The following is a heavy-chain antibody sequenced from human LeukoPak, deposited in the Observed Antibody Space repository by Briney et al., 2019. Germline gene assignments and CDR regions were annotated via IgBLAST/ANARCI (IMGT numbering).Heavy chain of an antibody. CDR3: AKDFGEAAFDI. CDR1: GFTFSSYS. J-gene: IGHJ3*02. V-gene: IGHV3-21*01. CDR2: ISSSSSYI. Sequence: MSGGSLRLSCAASGFTFSSYSMNWVRQAPGKGLEWVSSISSSSSYIYYADSVKGRFTISRDNAKNSLYLQMNSLRAEDTAVYYCAKDFGEAAFDIWGQGTMVTVSS. D-gene: IGHD3-10*01.